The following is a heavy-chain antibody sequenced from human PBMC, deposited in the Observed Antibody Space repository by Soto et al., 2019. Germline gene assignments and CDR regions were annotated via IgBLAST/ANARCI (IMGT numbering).Heavy chain of an antibody. V-gene: IGHV3-11*05. J-gene: IGHJ4*01. CDR3: ARGGGTYYNGASFDH. Sequence: QVQLVESGGGMVKSGGSLRLSCAASGFFFSDSYMSWIRQAPGKGLEYVSYISTSSRYTNYADSVRGRFTISRDNAKNSPYLQMNSLRDEDTDVYFCARGGGTYYNGASFDHWGHGTLVVVSS. D-gene: IGHD3-10*01. CDR1: GFFFSDSY. CDR2: ISTSSRYT.